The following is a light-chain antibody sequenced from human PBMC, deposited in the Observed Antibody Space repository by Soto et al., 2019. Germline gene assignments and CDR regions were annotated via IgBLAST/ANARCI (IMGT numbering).Light chain of an antibody. J-gene: IGLJ2*01. CDR3: QSYDSSLSGHVV. Sequence: QSVLTQPPSVSGAPGQRVTISWTGSSSNIGAGYDVHWYQQLPGTAPKLLIYGNSNRPSGVPDRFSGSKSGTSASLAITGLQAKDEADYYCQSYDSSLSGHVVFGGGTKVTVL. CDR1: SSNIGAGYD. V-gene: IGLV1-40*01. CDR2: GNS.